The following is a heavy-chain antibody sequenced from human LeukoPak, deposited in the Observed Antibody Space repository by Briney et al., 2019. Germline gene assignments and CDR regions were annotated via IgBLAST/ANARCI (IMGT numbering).Heavy chain of an antibody. CDR2: INPSGGST. V-gene: IGHV1-46*01. CDR1: GYTFTGYY. CDR3: ARDGYWWYFDY. D-gene: IGHD2-8*02. J-gene: IGHJ4*02. Sequence: ASVKVSCKASGYTFTGYYMHWVRQAPGQGLEWMGIINPSGGSTSYAQKFQGRVTMTRDTSTSTVYMELSSLRSEDTAVYYCARDGYWWYFDYWGQGTLVTVSS.